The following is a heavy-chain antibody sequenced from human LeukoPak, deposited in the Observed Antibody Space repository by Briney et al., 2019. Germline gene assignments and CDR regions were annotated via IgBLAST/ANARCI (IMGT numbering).Heavy chain of an antibody. CDR1: GYSFTSYW. CDR2: IYPRDSTT. Sequence: AGESLKISCKGSGYSFTSYWIGWVRQMPGKGLEWMGIIYPRDSTTLYSPSFQGQVTISADTSIHTAYLQWSSLKASDTAMYYCARLRPQDAFDIWGQGTMVTVSS. CDR3: ARLRPQDAFDI. V-gene: IGHV5-51*01. J-gene: IGHJ3*02.